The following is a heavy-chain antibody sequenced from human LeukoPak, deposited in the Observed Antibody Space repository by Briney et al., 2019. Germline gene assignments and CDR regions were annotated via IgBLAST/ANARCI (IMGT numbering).Heavy chain of an antibody. Sequence: PGGSLRLSCAASGFTFSDYYMSWVRQAPGKGLEWVSYISSSSSYTNYADSVKGRFSISRDNAKNSLYLQMNSLRAEDTAVYYCARDLLDGDYGGLFDFWGQGTLVTVSS. J-gene: IGHJ4*02. D-gene: IGHD4-23*01. V-gene: IGHV3-11*06. CDR2: ISSSSSYT. CDR1: GFTFSDYY. CDR3: ARDLLDGDYGGLFDF.